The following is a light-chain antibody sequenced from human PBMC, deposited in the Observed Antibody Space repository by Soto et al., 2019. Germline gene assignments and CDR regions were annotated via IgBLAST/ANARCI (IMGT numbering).Light chain of an antibody. V-gene: IGKV3-20*01. CDR1: HTISSSY. J-gene: IGKJ1*01. Sequence: EIVLTQSPGTLSLSPGERATLSCRASHTISSSYLAWYQQKPGQAPRLLMYGISRRATGIPDRFSGSGSGTDLTLASTRVEAEDVAVYYGQQDVTSSPRTFGQGTKVEMK. CDR3: QQDVTSSPRT. CDR2: GIS.